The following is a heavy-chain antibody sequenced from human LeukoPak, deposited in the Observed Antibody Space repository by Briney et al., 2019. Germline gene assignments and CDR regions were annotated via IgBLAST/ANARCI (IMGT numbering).Heavy chain of an antibody. V-gene: IGHV3-33*06. J-gene: IGHJ4*02. D-gene: IGHD1-1*01. CDR2: IWYDGSNK. CDR3: AKDLWSDVFVDY. CDR1: GFTFSSYG. Sequence: GGSLRLSCAASGFTFSSYGMHWVRQAPGKGLEWVAVIWYDGSNKYYADSVKGRFTISRDNSKNTLYLQMNSLRAEDTAVYYCAKDLWSDVFVDYWGQGTLVTVSS.